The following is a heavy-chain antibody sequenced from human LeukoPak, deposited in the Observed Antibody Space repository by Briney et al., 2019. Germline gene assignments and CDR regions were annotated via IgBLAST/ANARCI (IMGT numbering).Heavy chain of an antibody. V-gene: IGHV3-30*02. CDR1: GFTFSSYG. Sequence: GGSLRLSCAASGFTFSSYGMHWVRQAPGKGLEWVAFIRYDGSNKYYADSVKGRFTISRDNSKNTLYLQMNSLRAEDTAVYYCAKDLGAGPAAMRFYYFYYHGMDVWGQGTTVTVSS. J-gene: IGHJ6*02. CDR2: IRYDGSNK. D-gene: IGHD2-2*01. CDR3: AKDLGAGPAAMRFYYFYYHGMDV.